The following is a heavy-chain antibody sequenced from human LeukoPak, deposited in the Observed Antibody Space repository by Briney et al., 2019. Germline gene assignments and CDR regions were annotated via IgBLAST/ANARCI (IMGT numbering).Heavy chain of an antibody. D-gene: IGHD3-10*01. CDR2: IKSKTDGGTT. Sequence: LGGSLRLSCAASGFTFSNAWLSWVRQAPGKGLEWGGRIKSKTDGGTTDYAAPVKGRFTISRNDSKNTLYLQMNSLKTEDTAVYYCTTPRNYYGLTWGQGTLVTVSS. J-gene: IGHJ5*02. CDR1: GFTFSNAW. V-gene: IGHV3-15*01. CDR3: TTPRNYYGLT.